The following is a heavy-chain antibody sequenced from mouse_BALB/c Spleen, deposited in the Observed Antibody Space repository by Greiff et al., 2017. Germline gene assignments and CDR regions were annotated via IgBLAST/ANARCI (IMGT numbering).Heavy chain of an antibody. CDR1: GYTFTSYY. V-gene: IGHV1S56*01. CDR2: IYPGNVNT. CDR3: ARSAYDYGAWFAY. Sequence: VKLVESGPELVKPGASVRISCKASGYTFTSYYIHWVKQRPGQGLEWIGWIYPGNVNTKYNEKFKGKATLTADKSSSTAYMQLSSLTSEDSAVYVCARSAYDYGAWFAYWGQGTLVTVSA. D-gene: IGHD2-4*01. J-gene: IGHJ3*01.